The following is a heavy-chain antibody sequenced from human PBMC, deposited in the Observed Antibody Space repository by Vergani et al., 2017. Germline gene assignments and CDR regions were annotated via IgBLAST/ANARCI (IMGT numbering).Heavy chain of an antibody. CDR3: ASFPRKYSSSGKYGMDV. V-gene: IGHV3-21*01. J-gene: IGHJ6*02. CDR2: ISSSSSYI. D-gene: IGHD6-6*01. CDR1: GFTFSSYS. Sequence: VQLVESGGGLVKPGGSLRLSCAASGFTFSSYSMNWVRQAPGKGLEWVSSISSSSSYIYYADSVKGRFTISRDNAKNSLYLQMNSLRAEDTAVYYCASFPRKYSSSGKYGMDVWGQGTTVTVSS.